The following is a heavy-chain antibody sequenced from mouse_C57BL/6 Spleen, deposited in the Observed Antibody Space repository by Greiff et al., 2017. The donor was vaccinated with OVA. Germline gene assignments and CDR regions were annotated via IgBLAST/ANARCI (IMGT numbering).Heavy chain of an antibody. CDR2: IDPEDGET. J-gene: IGHJ4*01. Sequence: EVKLVESGAELVKPGASVKLSCTASGFNIKDYYMHWVKQRTEQGLEWIGRIDPEDGETKYAPKFQGKATITADTSSNTAYLQLSSLTSEDTAVYYCAREGGSSYDYYAMDYWGQGTSVTVSS. D-gene: IGHD1-1*01. CDR3: AREGGSSYDYYAMDY. V-gene: IGHV14-2*01. CDR1: GFNIKDYY.